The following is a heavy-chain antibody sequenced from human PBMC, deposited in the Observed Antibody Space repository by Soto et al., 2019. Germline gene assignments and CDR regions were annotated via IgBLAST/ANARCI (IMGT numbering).Heavy chain of an antibody. J-gene: IGHJ5*01. CDR1: GYTFTTYG. CDR2: INTHNGNT. V-gene: IGHV1-18*01. Sequence: ASVKVSCKASGYTFTTYGISWVRQAPGQGLEWLGWINTHNGNTNYAQNLQGRVIMTADTSTSTAYMELRSLRSDDTAVYYCARVLAVSSWPTPSFDSWGQGSLVTGSS. D-gene: IGHD6-13*01. CDR3: ARVLAVSSWPTPSFDS.